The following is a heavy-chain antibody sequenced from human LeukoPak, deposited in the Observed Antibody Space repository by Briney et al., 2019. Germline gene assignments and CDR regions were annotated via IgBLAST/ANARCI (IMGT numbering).Heavy chain of an antibody. CDR1: GDSISSGTYY. D-gene: IGHD5-24*01. Sequence: SETLSLTCTVSGDSISSGTYYWGWIRQPPGKGLEWIGSIHYSGSTYYNPSLNSRVTLSVDTSKNQFSLKLSSVTAPDTAVYYCARRTATQYSEDYWGQGTLVTVSS. V-gene: IGHV4-39*01. CDR3: ARRTATQYSEDY. CDR2: IHYSGST. J-gene: IGHJ4*02.